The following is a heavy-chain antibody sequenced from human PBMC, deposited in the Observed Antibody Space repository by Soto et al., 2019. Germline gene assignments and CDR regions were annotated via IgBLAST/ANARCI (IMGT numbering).Heavy chain of an antibody. D-gene: IGHD6-13*01. CDR2: IYYSGST. CDR1: GGSISSSSYY. V-gene: IGHV4-39*01. J-gene: IGHJ4*02. Sequence: SETLSLTCTVSGGSISSSSYYWGWIRQPPGKGLEWIGSIYYSGSTYYNPSLKSRVTISVDTSKNQFSLKLSSVTAADTAVYYCARQGRIAAAGPRYFDYWGQGTLVTV. CDR3: ARQGRIAAAGPRYFDY.